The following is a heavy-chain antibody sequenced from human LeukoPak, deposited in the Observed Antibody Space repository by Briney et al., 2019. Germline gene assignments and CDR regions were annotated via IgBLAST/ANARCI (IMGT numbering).Heavy chain of an antibody. V-gene: IGHV4-39*07. CDR1: GGSISSSSYY. J-gene: IGHJ5*02. Sequence: SETLSLTCTVSGGSISSSSYYWGWIRQPPGMGPEWIGTIYHSGKTYYNPSLKSRVTISVDTSKIQFSLKLSSVTAADTAVYYCARVVYCSSTSCYEGHWFDPWGQGTLVTVSS. CDR3: ARVVYCSSTSCYEGHWFDP. CDR2: IYHSGKT. D-gene: IGHD2-2*01.